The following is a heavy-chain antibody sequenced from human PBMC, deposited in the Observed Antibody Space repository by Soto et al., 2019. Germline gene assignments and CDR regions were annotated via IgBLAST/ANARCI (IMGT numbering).Heavy chain of an antibody. V-gene: IGHV4-31*03. Sequence: SETLSLTCTVSGCSISSGGYYWSWIRQHPGKGLEWIGYIYYSGSTYYNPSLKSRVTISVDTSKNQFSLKLSSVTAADTAVYYCAREQWELLRFGYFDYWGQGTLVTVSS. D-gene: IGHD1-26*01. CDR2: IYYSGST. CDR3: AREQWELLRFGYFDY. J-gene: IGHJ4*02. CDR1: GCSISSGGYY.